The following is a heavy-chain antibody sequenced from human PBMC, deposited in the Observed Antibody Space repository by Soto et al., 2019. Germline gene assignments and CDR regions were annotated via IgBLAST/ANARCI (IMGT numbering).Heavy chain of an antibody. V-gene: IGHV1-69*06. Sequence: QVQLVQSGAEVKKPGSSVKVSCKSSGGTFGSYAISWVRQAPGQGLEWMGGVIPIFGTPHYAQKFHGRVTITADITTNTAYLELSSLKSADTAVYYCAKIRWTISLQEEDAIWGQGTLVTVSS. CDR3: AKIRWTISLQEEDAI. J-gene: IGHJ4*02. CDR2: VIPIFGTP. CDR1: GGTFGSYA. D-gene: IGHD2-15*01.